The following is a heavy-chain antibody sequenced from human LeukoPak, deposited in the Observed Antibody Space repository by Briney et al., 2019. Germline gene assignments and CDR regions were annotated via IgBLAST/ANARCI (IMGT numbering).Heavy chain of an antibody. Sequence: GRSLRLSCAASGSTFSSYAMHWVRQAPGKGLEWVAVISYDGSNKYYADSVKGRFTISRDNTENTLYLQMNSLRAEDTAVYYCARDRRESGSYPQYYFDYWGQGTLVTVSS. V-gene: IGHV3-30-3*01. CDR1: GSTFSSYA. D-gene: IGHD1-26*01. CDR2: ISYDGSNK. CDR3: ARDRRESGSYPQYYFDY. J-gene: IGHJ4*02.